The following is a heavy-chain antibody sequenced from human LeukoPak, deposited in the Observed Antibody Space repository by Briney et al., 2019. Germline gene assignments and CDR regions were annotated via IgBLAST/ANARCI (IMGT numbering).Heavy chain of an antibody. CDR1: GGSINNYY. Sequence: SETLSLTCTVSGGSINNYYWSWIRQPPGKGLEWIGYIYYSGSTNYNPSLKSRGTISVDTSKNHFSLKLSSVTAADTAVYYCARHPQNTRSGAFDYWGQGTLVTVSS. J-gene: IGHJ4*02. CDR3: ARHPQNTRSGAFDY. D-gene: IGHD2/OR15-2a*01. CDR2: IYYSGST. V-gene: IGHV4-59*08.